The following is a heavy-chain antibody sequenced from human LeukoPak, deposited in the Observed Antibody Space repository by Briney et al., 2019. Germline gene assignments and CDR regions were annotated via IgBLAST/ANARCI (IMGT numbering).Heavy chain of an antibody. D-gene: IGHD3-16*01. Sequence: GGSLRLSCAASGFTFSNYWIHWVRQAPGKGLEWVSRINERATIIGYADSAKGRFTISRENARNTLYLQMNSLTAEDTAVYYCVRDLILVWTPGDDFDHWGQGTLVTVSS. CDR3: VRDLILVWTPGDDFDH. CDR2: INERATII. CDR1: GFTFSNYW. J-gene: IGHJ4*02. V-gene: IGHV3-74*01.